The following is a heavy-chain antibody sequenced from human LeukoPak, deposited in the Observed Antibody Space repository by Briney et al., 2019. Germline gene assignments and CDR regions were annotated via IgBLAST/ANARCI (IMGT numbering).Heavy chain of an antibody. V-gene: IGHV4-30-4*01. CDR2: IYYSGST. D-gene: IGHD2-2*01. Sequence: SETLSLTCTVSGGSISSGDYYWSWIRQPPGKGLEWIGYIYYSGSTYYNPSLKSRVTISVDTSKNQFSLKLSSVTAADTAVYYCARTIVVVPAATLRNNWFDPWGQGTLVTVSS. CDR3: ARTIVVVPAATLRNNWFDP. CDR1: GGSISSGDYY. J-gene: IGHJ5*02.